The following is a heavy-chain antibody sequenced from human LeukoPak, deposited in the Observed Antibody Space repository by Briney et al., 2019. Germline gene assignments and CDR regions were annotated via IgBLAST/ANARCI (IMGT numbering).Heavy chain of an antibody. CDR3: ARDPGRGYTYGYGFDY. CDR1: RFIFSNYG. Sequence: AGRSLRLSCAASRFIFSNYGMHWVRQAPGKGLEWVADIWYDGSNKYYAESVKGRFTISRNNSKNTLYLQMNSLRAEDTAVYYCARDPGRGYTYGYGFDYWGQGTLVTVSS. CDR2: IWYDGSNK. V-gene: IGHV3-33*01. D-gene: IGHD5-18*01. J-gene: IGHJ4*02.